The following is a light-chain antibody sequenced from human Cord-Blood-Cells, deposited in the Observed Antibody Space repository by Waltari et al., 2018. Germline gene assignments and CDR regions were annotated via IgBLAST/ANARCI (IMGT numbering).Light chain of an antibody. CDR1: SSDGGGYNY. CDR2: DVS. Sequence: QSALTQPASVSGSPGQSITIYCTGTSSDGGGYNYFSWYQQHPGKAPKLMIYDVSTRPSGVSNRFSCSKSGNTASLTISGLQAEDEADYYCSSYTSSSTLWVFGGGTKLTVL. V-gene: IGLV2-14*01. CDR3: SSYTSSSTLWV. J-gene: IGLJ3*02.